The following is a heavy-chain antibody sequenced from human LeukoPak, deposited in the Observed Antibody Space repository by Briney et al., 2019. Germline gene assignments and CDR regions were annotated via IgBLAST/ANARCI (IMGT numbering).Heavy chain of an antibody. CDR3: ARMDRSIFGVVIIDY. CDR2: IYYSGST. D-gene: IGHD3-3*01. Sequence: SGTLSLTCTVSGGSISSGGYYWSWIRQHPGKGLEWIGYIYYSGSTYSNPSLKSRVTISVDTSKNQFSLKLSSVTAADTAVYYCARMDRSIFGVVIIDYWGQGTLVTVSS. V-gene: IGHV4-31*03. J-gene: IGHJ4*02. CDR1: GGSISSGGYY.